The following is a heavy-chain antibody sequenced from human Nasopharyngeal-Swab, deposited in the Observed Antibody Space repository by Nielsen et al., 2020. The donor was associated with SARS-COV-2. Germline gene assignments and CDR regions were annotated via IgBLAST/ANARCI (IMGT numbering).Heavy chain of an antibody. J-gene: IGHJ3*02. D-gene: IGHD2-2*02. CDR3: ARHGADCSRTSCYRRHGFDI. CDR2: IKQDGSEI. CDR1: RFTFSDYW. Sequence: GESLKISCAASRFTFSDYWMSWVRQAPGKGPEWVANIKQDGSEIYYADSVKGRFTISRDNARNSLYLQMRSLRAEDTAVYHCARHGADCSRTSCYRRHGFDIWGQGTMVTVSS. V-gene: IGHV3-7*01.